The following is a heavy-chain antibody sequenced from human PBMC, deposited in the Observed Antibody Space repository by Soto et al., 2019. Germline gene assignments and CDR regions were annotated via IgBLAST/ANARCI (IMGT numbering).Heavy chain of an antibody. V-gene: IGHV1-69*12. CDR1: GGSLSNYG. J-gene: IGHJ6*02. CDR2: IIPVFGTA. Sequence: QVPLVQSGAEVKQPGSSVKVSCKASGGSLSNYGISWVRQAPGQGLEWMGGIIPVFGTANYAQKFQGRVTITADESTSIVYMDVTSLRSEDTAVYYCARGDATKIVVTTYYAMDVWGQGTTVTVSS. D-gene: IGHD3-9*01. CDR3: ARGDATKIVVTTYYAMDV.